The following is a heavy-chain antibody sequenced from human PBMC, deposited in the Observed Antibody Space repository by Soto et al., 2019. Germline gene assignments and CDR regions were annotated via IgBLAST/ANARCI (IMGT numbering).Heavy chain of an antibody. Sequence: QVQLVQSGAEVKKPGSSVKVSCKASGGTFSSYAISWVRQAPGQGPEWMGGIIPIFGTANYAQKFQGRVTITADKSTSTAYMELGSLRSEDTAVYYCATRITIFGDVIYYYGMDVWGQGTTVTVSS. V-gene: IGHV1-69*06. J-gene: IGHJ6*02. CDR1: GGTFSSYA. D-gene: IGHD3-3*01. CDR3: ATRITIFGDVIYYYGMDV. CDR2: IIPIFGTA.